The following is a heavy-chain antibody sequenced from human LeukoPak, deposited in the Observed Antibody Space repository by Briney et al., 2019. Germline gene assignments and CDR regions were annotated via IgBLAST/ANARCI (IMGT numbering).Heavy chain of an antibody. D-gene: IGHD2-15*01. CDR1: GGSFSGYY. J-gene: IGHJ4*02. Sequence: SETLSLTCAVYGGSFSGYYWSWIRQPPGKGMEWIGEINHSGSTNYNPSLKSRVTISVDTSKNQFSLKLSSVTAADTAVYYCARAPDCSGYYYFDYWGQGTLVTVSS. V-gene: IGHV4-34*01. CDR2: INHSGST. CDR3: ARAPDCSGYYYFDY.